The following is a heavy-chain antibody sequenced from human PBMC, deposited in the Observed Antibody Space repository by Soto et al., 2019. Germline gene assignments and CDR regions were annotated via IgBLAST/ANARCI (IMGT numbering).Heavy chain of an antibody. J-gene: IGHJ6*02. CDR1: EFTFSSYS. Sequence: EVQLVESGGGLVQPGGSLRLSCVASEFTFSSYSMNWVRQAPGKGLEWVSSISSSSSYIYYADSVKGRFTISRDNAKNSLYLQMNSLRAEDTAVYYCARDHEIIVPAAYYYYGMDVWGQGTTVTVSS. CDR3: ARDHEIIVPAAYYYYGMDV. CDR2: ISSSSSYI. D-gene: IGHD2-2*01. V-gene: IGHV3-21*01.